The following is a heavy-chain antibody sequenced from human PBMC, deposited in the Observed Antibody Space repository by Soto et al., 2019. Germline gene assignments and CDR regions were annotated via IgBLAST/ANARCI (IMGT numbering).Heavy chain of an antibody. D-gene: IGHD3-9*01. CDR3: ARDLRAFDWDCCYGMDV. CDR2: INAGNGNT. J-gene: IGHJ6*02. Sequence: QVQLVQSGAEVKKPGASVKVSCKASGYTFTSYAMHWVRQAPGQRLEWMGWINAGNGNTKYSQKFQGRVTITRDTSASTAYMELSSLRSEDTAVYYCARDLRAFDWDCCYGMDVWGQGTTVTVSS. CDR1: GYTFTSYA. V-gene: IGHV1-3*01.